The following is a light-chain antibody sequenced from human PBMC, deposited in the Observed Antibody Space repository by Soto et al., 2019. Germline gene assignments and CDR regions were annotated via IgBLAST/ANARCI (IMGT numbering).Light chain of an antibody. V-gene: IGKV1-39*01. Sequence: IQMTQSPSSLSASVGDRVAITWRASQSISSYLNWYQQKPGKAPKLLIYAASGLHSGVPSTFSASGSGTDFTLTISSLQPEDFAAYYCQQSYSTSWTFGQGTKVDI. J-gene: IGKJ1*01. CDR3: QQSYSTSWT. CDR1: QSISSY. CDR2: AAS.